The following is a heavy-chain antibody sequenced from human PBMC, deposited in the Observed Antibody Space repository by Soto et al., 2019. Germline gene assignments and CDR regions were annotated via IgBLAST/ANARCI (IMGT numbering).Heavy chain of an antibody. CDR1: GVSVSSDGW. D-gene: IGHD2-8*02. J-gene: IGHJ6*02. CDR2: INHSGRT. V-gene: IGHV4-4*02. Sequence: QVQLQESGPGLVKPSGTLSLTCGVSGVSVSSDGWWSWVRQPPGKGLEWIGEINHSGRTNYNPSLKSRVTRSLARSTNQFSVKLAPITAADTAVYYWAKILVANYYCSRLDVWAQGTTVTVS. CDR3: AKILVANYYCSRLDV.